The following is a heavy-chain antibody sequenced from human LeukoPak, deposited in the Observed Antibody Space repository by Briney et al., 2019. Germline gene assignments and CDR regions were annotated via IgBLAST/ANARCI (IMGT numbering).Heavy chain of an antibody. CDR2: ISYDGSNK. V-gene: IGHV3-30*18. J-gene: IGHJ5*02. CDR1: GFTFSSYG. Sequence: GRSLRLSCAASGFTFSSYGMHWVGQAPGKGLEWVAVISYDGSNKYYADSVKGRFTISRDNSKNTLYLQMNSLRAEDTAVYYCAKDGLDPWGQGTLVTVSP. CDR3: AKDGLDP.